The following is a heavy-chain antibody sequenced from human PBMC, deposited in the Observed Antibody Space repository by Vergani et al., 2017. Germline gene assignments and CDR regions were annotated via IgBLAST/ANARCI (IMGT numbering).Heavy chain of an antibody. CDR3: ARDLRLLYNRFDP. D-gene: IGHD1-14*01. CDR1: GFTFNQYG. CDR2: TWYDGNNK. V-gene: IGHV3-33*08. Sequence: QVQLVESGGGVVQPGRSLRLSCAASGFTFNQYGMHWVRQGPGKGLEWVAVTWYDGNNKQYADTVKGRFTISRDNSKSTMFMQMNSLRDDDTCVYYCARDLRLLYNRFDPWGQGTLVTVSS. J-gene: IGHJ5*02.